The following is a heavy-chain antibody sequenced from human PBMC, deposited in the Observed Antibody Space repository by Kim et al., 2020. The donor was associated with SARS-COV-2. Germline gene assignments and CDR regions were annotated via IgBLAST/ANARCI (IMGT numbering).Heavy chain of an antibody. CDR3: AREGMTGNGFDI. J-gene: IGHJ3*02. Sequence: GGSLRLSCVGSGFTLSGYDMNWVRQAPGKGLEWVSYISLSGSKIYYANSVKGRFTISSDNAKNSLYLQMNSLRAEDTALYYCAREGMTGNGFDIWGQGTMATVSA. CDR2: ISLSGSKI. V-gene: IGHV3-48*03. CDR1: GFTLSGYD.